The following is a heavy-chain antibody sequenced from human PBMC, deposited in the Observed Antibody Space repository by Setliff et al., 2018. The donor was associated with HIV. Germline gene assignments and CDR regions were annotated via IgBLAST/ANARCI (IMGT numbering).Heavy chain of an antibody. D-gene: IGHD3-10*01. Sequence: PSETLSLTCTVSGASISSGGYYWGWIRQPPGKGLEWIGGIYYSGSTYYNPTLKSRVSISIDTPKNQFSLKLTSMTAADTAVYYCVRTGSSTSWGIYYYYYMDIWGKGSTVTVSS. CDR1: GASISSGGYY. J-gene: IGHJ6*03. V-gene: IGHV4-39*01. CDR2: IYYSGST. CDR3: VRTGSSTSWGIYYYYYMDI.